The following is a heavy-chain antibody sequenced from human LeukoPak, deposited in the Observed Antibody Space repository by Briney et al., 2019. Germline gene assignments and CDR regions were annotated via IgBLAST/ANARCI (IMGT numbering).Heavy chain of an antibody. CDR1: GGSISSYY. V-gene: IGHV4-59*08. J-gene: IGHJ5*02. D-gene: IGHD2-2*01. Sequence: SETLSLTCTVSGGSISSYYRSWLRQPPGKGLEWIGYIYYSGSTNYNPSLKSRVTISVDTSKNQFSLKLSSVTAADTAVYYCARLGYCSSTSCYADWFDPWGQGTLVTVSS. CDR2: IYYSGST. CDR3: ARLGYCSSTSCYADWFDP.